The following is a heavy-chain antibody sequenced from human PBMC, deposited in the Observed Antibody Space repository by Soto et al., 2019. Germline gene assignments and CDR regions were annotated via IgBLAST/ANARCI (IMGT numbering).Heavy chain of an antibody. Sequence: GGSLRLSCAASGFTFSSYGMHWVRQAPGKGLEWVAVISYDGSNKYYADSVKGRFTISRDNSKNTLYLQMNSLRAEDTAVYYCAKARLPYYYYGMDVWGQGTTVTAP. CDR1: GFTFSSYG. J-gene: IGHJ6*02. V-gene: IGHV3-30*18. CDR2: ISYDGSNK. CDR3: AKARLPYYYYGMDV. D-gene: IGHD2-21*01.